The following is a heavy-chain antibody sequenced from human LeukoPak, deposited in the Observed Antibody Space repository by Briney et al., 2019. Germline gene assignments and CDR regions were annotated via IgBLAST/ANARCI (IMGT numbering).Heavy chain of an antibody. J-gene: IGHJ3*01. Sequence: SETLSLTCTVSGGSISTNYWSWLRQPAGKGPEWIGRFSVGGRTNYHPSLKSRVTMSRDTSKNQFSLKVNSVTPADSAKYYCARERPGNDVLSPFDVWGQGIMITVSS. CDR2: FSVGGRT. D-gene: IGHD1-1*01. CDR3: ARERPGNDVLSPFDV. V-gene: IGHV4-4*07. CDR1: GGSISTNY.